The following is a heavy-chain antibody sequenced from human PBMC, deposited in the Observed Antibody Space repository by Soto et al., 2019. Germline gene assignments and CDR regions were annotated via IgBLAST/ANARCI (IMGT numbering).Heavy chain of an antibody. CDR2: TYYRSKWYN. V-gene: IGHV6-1*01. CDR1: GDSVSSNSVA. J-gene: IGHJ4*02. D-gene: IGHD5-12*01. CDR3: ASHHPRGDGYNWDYFDY. Sequence: SQTLSLTCAISGDSVSSNSVAWNWIRQSPSRGLEWLGRTYYRSKWYNDFAPSVKSRITINADTSKNQFSLQLNSVTPEDTAMYYCASHHPRGDGYNWDYFDYWGQGTLVTVSS.